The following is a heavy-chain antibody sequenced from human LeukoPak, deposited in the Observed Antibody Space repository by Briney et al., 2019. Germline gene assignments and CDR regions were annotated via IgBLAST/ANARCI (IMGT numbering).Heavy chain of an antibody. D-gene: IGHD3-3*01. J-gene: IGHJ6*03. CDR3: TTLNVLRFLRWPGEFYYYMDV. CDR1: GYTFTGYY. V-gene: IGHV1-2*04. CDR2: INPNSGGT. Sequence: ASVKVSCKASGYTFTGYYMHWVRQAPGQGLEWMGWINPNSGGTNYAQEFQGWVTMTRDTSISTAYMELSSLTSEDTAIYYCTTLNVLRFLRWPGEFYYYMDVWGKGTTVTVSS.